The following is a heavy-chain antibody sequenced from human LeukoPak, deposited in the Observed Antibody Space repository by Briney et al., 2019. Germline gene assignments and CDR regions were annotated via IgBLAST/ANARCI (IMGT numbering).Heavy chain of an antibody. CDR1: GYTFTSYY. CDR3: ARGTGIAAAVTSLFQY. V-gene: IGHV1-46*01. D-gene: IGHD6-13*01. Sequence: ASVKVSCKASGYTFTSYYMHWVRQAPGQGLEWMGVINTSGGSTSYAQKFRGRVTMTRDTSTSTVYMELSSLRSEDTAVYYCARGTGIAAAVTSLFQYWGQGTLVTVSS. J-gene: IGHJ1*01. CDR2: INTSGGST.